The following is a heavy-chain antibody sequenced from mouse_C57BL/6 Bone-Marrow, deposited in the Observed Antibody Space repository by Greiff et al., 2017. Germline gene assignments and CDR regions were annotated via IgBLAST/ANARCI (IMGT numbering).Heavy chain of an antibody. CDR1: GFTFSSYA. V-gene: IGHV5-4*03. Sequence: EVMLVESGGGLVKPGGSLKLSCAASGFTFSSYAMSWVRQTPEKRLEWVATISDGGSYTYYPDNVKGRFTISRDNAKNNLYLQMSHLKSEDTAMYYCAKLCAYWGQGTLVTVSA. CDR3: AKLCAY. CDR2: ISDGGSYT. J-gene: IGHJ3*01.